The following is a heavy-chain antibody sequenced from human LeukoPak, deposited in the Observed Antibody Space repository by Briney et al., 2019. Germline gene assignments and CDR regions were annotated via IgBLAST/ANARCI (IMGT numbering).Heavy chain of an antibody. J-gene: IGHJ4*02. CDR1: GGSISSGSYY. V-gene: IGHV4-61*01. D-gene: IGHD3-22*01. Sequence: SQTLSLTCTVSGGSISSGSYYWSWIRQSPGNGLEWIGYIHYSGSTNYNPSLESRVTMSLDTSRNQFYLKLSSVTAADTAVYYCAREAGSSGYLVCDYWGQGTLVTVSS. CDR2: IHYSGST. CDR3: AREAGSSGYLVCDY.